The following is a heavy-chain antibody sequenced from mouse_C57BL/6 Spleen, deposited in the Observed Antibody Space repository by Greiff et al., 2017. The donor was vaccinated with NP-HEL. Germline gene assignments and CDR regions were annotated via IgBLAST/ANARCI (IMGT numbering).Heavy chain of an antibody. CDR1: GFTFSSYA. D-gene: IGHD3-2*02. J-gene: IGHJ2*01. V-gene: IGHV5-4*01. CDR3: AREGTAQATSFDY. Sequence: VQLKESGGGLVKPGGSLKLSCAASGFTFSSYAMSWVRQTPEKRLEWVATISDGGSYTYYPDNVTGRFTISRDNAKNNLYLQMSHLKSEDTAMYYCAREGTAQATSFDYWGQGTTLTVSS. CDR2: ISDGGSYT.